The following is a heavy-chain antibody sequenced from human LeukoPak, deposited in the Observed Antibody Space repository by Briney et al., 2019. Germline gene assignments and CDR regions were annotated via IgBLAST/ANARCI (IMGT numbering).Heavy chain of an antibody. Sequence: GGSLRLSCAASGFTFSIYAMSWVRQAPGKGLEWVSYISSSSSTIYYADSVKGRFTISRDNAKNSLYLQMNSLRAEDTAVYYCATTGYSSGWYEPTFDYWGQGTLVTVSS. V-gene: IGHV3-48*01. CDR1: GFTFSIYA. CDR3: ATTGYSSGWYEPTFDY. J-gene: IGHJ4*02. D-gene: IGHD6-19*01. CDR2: ISSSSSTI.